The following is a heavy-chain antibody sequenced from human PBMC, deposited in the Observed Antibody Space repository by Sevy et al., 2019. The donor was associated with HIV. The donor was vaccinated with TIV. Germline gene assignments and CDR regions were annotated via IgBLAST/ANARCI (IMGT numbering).Heavy chain of an antibody. CDR1: GDSVSSNRAA. D-gene: IGHD4-4*01. Sequence: SQTLSLTCVISGDSVSSNRAAWNWIRQSPSGGLEWLGRTYYRSKWYADYAVSVKSRITINPDTSKNQVSLQLNSVTPEDTAVYYCTRGAQSLDYWGQGTLVTVS. CDR2: TYYRSKWYA. V-gene: IGHV6-1*01. CDR3: TRGAQSLDY. J-gene: IGHJ4*02.